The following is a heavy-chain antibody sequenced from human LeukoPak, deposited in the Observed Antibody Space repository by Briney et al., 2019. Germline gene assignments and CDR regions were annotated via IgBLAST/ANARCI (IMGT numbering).Heavy chain of an antibody. V-gene: IGHV1-3*01. D-gene: IGHD3-22*01. CDR3: AREEYYSDTDTYYPVY. CDR1: GYTFTNYA. CDR2: ISLASGDT. Sequence: GASVKVSCKTSGYTFTNYAIHWVRQAPGQRLEWMAWISLASGDTEYSQRFQGRVTFTRDTSANTAYMELNSLRSEDTAVYYCAREEYYSDTDTYYPVYWGQGTLVTVSS. J-gene: IGHJ4*02.